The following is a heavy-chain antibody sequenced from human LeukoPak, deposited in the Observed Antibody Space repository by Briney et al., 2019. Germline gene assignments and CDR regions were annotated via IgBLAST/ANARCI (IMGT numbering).Heavy chain of an antibody. Sequence: GESLKISCKGSGYPFTNYWIGWGRQMPGKGLEWMGIIYPDDSETAFSPSFQGQVTISADKSINTAFLQWTSLKASDTAMYYCARSQDSSSDAFDVWGQGTMVTVSS. D-gene: IGHD6-13*01. J-gene: IGHJ3*01. CDR3: ARSQDSSSDAFDV. V-gene: IGHV5-51*01. CDR2: IYPDDSET. CDR1: GYPFTNYW.